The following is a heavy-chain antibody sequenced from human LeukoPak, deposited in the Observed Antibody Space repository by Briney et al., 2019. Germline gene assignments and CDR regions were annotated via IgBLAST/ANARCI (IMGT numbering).Heavy chain of an antibody. CDR1: EFSVGSNY. CDR3: ARGAGYNWNWGYAFDI. Sequence: PGGSLRLSCTASEFSVGSNYMTWVRQAPGKGLEWVSLIYSGGSTYCADSVKGRFIISRDNSKNTLYLQMGSLRAEDMAVYYCARGAGYNWNWGYAFDIWGQGTMVTVSS. V-gene: IGHV3-66*01. D-gene: IGHD1-7*01. J-gene: IGHJ3*02. CDR2: IYSGGST.